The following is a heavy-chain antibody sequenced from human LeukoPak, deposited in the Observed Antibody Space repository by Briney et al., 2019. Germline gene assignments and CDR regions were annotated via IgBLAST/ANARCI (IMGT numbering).Heavy chain of an antibody. CDR3: ARDPYYDSSTYWYFDL. Sequence: SETLSLTCTVSGGSISYYYWSWIRQPPGKGLEWIGYIYYSGSTNYNPSLKSRVTISVDTSKNQFSLKLSSVTAADTAVYYCARDPYYDSSTYWYFDLWGRGTLVTVSS. D-gene: IGHD3-22*01. J-gene: IGHJ2*01. CDR2: IYYSGST. CDR1: GGSISYYY. V-gene: IGHV4-59*01.